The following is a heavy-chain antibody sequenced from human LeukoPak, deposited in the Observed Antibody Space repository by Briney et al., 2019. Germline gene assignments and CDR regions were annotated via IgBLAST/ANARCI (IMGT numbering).Heavy chain of an antibody. D-gene: IGHD2-8*01. CDR3: ARVYCTNGVCLFDY. Sequence: ASVKVSCKASGGTFSSYAISWVRQAPGQGLEWMGRIIPILGIANYAQKFQGRVTITADKSTSTAYMELSSLRSEDTAVYYCARVYCTNGVCLFDYWGQGTLVTVSS. V-gene: IGHV1-69*04. CDR2: IIPILGIA. CDR1: GGTFSSYA. J-gene: IGHJ4*02.